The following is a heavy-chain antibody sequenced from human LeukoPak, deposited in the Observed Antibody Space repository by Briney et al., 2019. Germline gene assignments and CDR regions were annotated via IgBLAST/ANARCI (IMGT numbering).Heavy chain of an antibody. V-gene: IGHV4-59*01. D-gene: IGHD4-11*01. CDR3: ARGYYSPHY. CDR2: IYYSGRT. J-gene: IGHJ4*02. Sequence: SETLSLTCTVSGGSISSDYWSWIRQPPGKGLEWIGYIYYSGRTYYNPSLKSRITISVDTSKNQFSLKLSPVTAADTAVYYCARGYYSPHYWGQGTLVSVHS. CDR1: GGSISSDY.